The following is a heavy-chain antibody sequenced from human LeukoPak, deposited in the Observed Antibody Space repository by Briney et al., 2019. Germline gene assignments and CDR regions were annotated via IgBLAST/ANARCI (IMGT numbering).Heavy chain of an antibody. D-gene: IGHD2-2*01. Sequence: GGSLRLSCAASGFTFSSYSMNWVRQAPGKGLEWVSSISSSSSYIYYADSVKGRFTISRDNAENSLYLQMNSLRAEDTAVYYCARDRRDCSSTSCRDYWGQGTLVTVSS. J-gene: IGHJ4*02. V-gene: IGHV3-21*01. CDR3: ARDRRDCSSTSCRDY. CDR1: GFTFSSYS. CDR2: ISSSSSYI.